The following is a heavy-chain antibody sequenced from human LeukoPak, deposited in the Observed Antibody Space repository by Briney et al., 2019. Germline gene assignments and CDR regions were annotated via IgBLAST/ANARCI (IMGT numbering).Heavy chain of an antibody. CDR1: GYTFTSYG. CDR2: ISAYNGHT. J-gene: IGHJ4*02. Sequence: ASVKVSCKASGYTFTSYGISWVRQAPGQGLEWMGWISAYNGHTNYAQKLQGRVTMTTDTSTSTAYMELRSLRSDDTSVYYCARDYSSGWYGSFDYWGQGTLVTVSS. CDR3: ARDYSSGWYGSFDY. D-gene: IGHD6-19*01. V-gene: IGHV1-18*01.